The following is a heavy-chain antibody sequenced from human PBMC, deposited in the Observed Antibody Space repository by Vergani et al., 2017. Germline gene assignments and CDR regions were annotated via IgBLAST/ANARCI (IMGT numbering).Heavy chain of an antibody. V-gene: IGHV3-33*01. CDR1: GFTFNQYG. CDR3: ARRGCTSCYSNWFDP. D-gene: IGHD2-2*02. J-gene: IGHJ5*02. Sequence: QVQLVESGGGVVQPGRSLRLSCAASGFTFNQYGMHWDRQAPGKGLEWVAVTWYDGNNKQYADSVKGRFTISRDNSKSTMYLQMNSLRAEDTAVYYCARRGCTSCYSNWFDPWGQGTLVTVSS. CDR2: TWYDGNNK.